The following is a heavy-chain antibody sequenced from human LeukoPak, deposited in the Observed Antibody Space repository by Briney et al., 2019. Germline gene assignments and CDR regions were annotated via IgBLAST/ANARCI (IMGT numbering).Heavy chain of an antibody. J-gene: IGHJ4*02. Sequence: GRSLRLPCVASGLTFSKEAVHWVRQAPGKGLEWLAVITNDGSNKYHADSVKGRFTISRDNSKNTVYLQMSSLRAEDTAVYYCARALHLGYYFDFWGQGTLVTVSS. V-gene: IGHV3-30-3*01. D-gene: IGHD3-16*01. CDR2: ITNDGSNK. CDR3: ARALHLGYYFDF. CDR1: GLTFSKEA.